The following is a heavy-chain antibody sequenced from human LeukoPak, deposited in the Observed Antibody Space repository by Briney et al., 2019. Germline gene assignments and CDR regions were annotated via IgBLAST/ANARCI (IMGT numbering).Heavy chain of an antibody. V-gene: IGHV3-23*01. J-gene: IGHJ3*02. CDR1: GFTFSSYA. CDR3: AKRIDSYGRNAFDI. CDR2: ISGGGSST. Sequence: GGSLRLSCEASGFTFSSYAMSWVRQDPGKGLEWVSVISGGGSSTYYADSVKGRFTISRDNSKNTLYLQVNSLRADDTAVYYCAKRIDSYGRNAFDIWGQGTMVTVSS. D-gene: IGHD1-26*01.